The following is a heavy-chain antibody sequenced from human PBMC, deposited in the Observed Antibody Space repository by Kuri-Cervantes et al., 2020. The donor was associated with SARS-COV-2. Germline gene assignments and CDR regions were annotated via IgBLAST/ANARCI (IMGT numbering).Heavy chain of an antibody. D-gene: IGHD5-18*01. CDR1: GGTFSSYA. CDR2: IIPILGIA. Sequence: SVQVSCKASGGTFSSYAISWVRQAPGQGREWMGRIIPILGIANYAQKFQGRVTITADKSTSTAYMELSSLRSEDTAVYYCARGHVDTAMVFDYWGQGTLVTVSS. CDR3: ARGHVDTAMVFDY. J-gene: IGHJ4*02. V-gene: IGHV1-69*04.